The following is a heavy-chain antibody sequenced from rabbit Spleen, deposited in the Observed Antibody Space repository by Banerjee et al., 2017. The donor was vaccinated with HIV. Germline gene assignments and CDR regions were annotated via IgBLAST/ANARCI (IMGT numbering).Heavy chain of an antibody. V-gene: IGHV1S45*01. Sequence: LEESGGGLVKPGGTLTLTCTVSGFSFSSNWICWVRQAPGKGLEWIACIDTSDGDTDYANWPKGRFTISKATSTTVTLQMTSLTAADTATYFCARDTSSSFSSYGMDLWGPGPSSPS. D-gene: IGHD1-1*01. CDR3: ARDTSSSFSSYGMDL. J-gene: IGHJ6*01. CDR1: GFSFSSNW. CDR2: IDTSDGDT.